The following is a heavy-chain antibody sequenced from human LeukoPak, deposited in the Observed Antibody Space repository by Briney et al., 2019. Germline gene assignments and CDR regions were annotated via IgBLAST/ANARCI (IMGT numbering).Heavy chain of an antibody. V-gene: IGHV1-2*06. CDR2: INPNSGGT. CDR1: GYTFTGYY. CDR3: ARRVGYDSSGYYYVSTGSLVY. D-gene: IGHD3-22*01. J-gene: IGHJ4*02. Sequence: GASVKVSCKASGYTFTGYYMHWVRQAPGQGLEWMERINPNSGGTNYAQMFQGRVTMTRDTSISTAYMELSRLRSDDTAVYYCARRVGYDSSGYYYVSTGSLVYWGQGTLVTVSS.